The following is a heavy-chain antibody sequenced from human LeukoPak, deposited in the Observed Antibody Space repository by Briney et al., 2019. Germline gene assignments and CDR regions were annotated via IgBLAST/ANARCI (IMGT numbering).Heavy chain of an antibody. CDR1: GFTFSSYA. D-gene: IGHD3-3*01. J-gene: IGHJ4*02. Sequence: GGSLRLSCAASGFTFSSYAMSWVRQAPGKGLEWVSAISGSGGSTYYAASVKGRFTISRDNSKNTLYLQMNSLRAEDTAVYYCAKDSVTIFGVVTYYFDYWGQGTLVTVSS. CDR3: AKDSVTIFGVVTYYFDY. V-gene: IGHV3-23*01. CDR2: ISGSGGST.